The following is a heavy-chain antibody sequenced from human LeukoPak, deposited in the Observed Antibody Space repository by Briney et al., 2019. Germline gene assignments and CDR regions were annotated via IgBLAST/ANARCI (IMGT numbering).Heavy chain of an antibody. CDR2: ISSSGSTI. Sequence: PGGSLRLSCAASGFTFSSYEMNWVRQAPGKGLEWVSYISSSGSTIYYADSVKGRFTISRDNAKNSLYLQMNSLRAEDTAVYYCAKDRSMILEWLTDYWGQGTLVTVSS. CDR3: AKDRSMILEWLTDY. D-gene: IGHD3-3*01. V-gene: IGHV3-48*03. CDR1: GFTFSSYE. J-gene: IGHJ4*02.